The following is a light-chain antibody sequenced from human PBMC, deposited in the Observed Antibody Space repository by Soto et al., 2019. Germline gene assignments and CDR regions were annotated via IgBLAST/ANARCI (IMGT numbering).Light chain of an antibody. CDR1: QSISSNY. V-gene: IGKV3-20*01. Sequence: EIVLTQSPGTLSLSPGERATLSCRASQSISSNYLGWYQQKPGQAPSLVIYGASSRATGIPDRFSGSGSGTHFTLTISRLEAKDFAVYYCQQYGSSPFTFGQGTKLEIK. J-gene: IGKJ2*01. CDR3: QQYGSSPFT. CDR2: GAS.